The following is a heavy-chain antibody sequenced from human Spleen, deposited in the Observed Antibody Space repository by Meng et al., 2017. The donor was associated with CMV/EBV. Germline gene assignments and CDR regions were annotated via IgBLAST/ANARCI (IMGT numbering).Heavy chain of an antibody. Sequence: SCKASGYTFTNFYLHWVRQAPGQGLEWMGVFNPNGGTTAYAQNFQGRVTMTGDTSTSTVHMELHSLRSEDTAMYFCAAKIEITYFDLWGQGTLVTVSS. CDR3: AAKIEITYFDL. J-gene: IGHJ4*02. V-gene: IGHV1-46*01. CDR2: FNPNGGTT. CDR1: GYTFTNFY. D-gene: IGHD1-14*01.